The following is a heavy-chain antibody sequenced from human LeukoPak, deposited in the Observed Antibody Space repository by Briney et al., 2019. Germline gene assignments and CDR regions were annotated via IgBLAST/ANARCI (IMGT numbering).Heavy chain of an antibody. D-gene: IGHD6-19*01. CDR2: INHSGST. V-gene: IGHV4-34*01. J-gene: IGHJ4*02. CDR3: ARVQWLFRRKPFDY. CDR1: GGSFSGYY. Sequence: SETLSLTCAVYGGSFSGYYWSWIRQPPGRGLEWIGEINHSGSTNYNPSLKSRVTISVDTSKNQFSLKLSSVTAADTAVYYCARVQWLFRRKPFDYWGQGTLVTVSS.